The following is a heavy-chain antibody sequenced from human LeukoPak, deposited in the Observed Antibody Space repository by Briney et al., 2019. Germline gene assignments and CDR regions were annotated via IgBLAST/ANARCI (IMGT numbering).Heavy chain of an antibody. J-gene: IGHJ4*02. V-gene: IGHV5-51*01. Sequence: GGSLKISCKGSGYSFTSYWIGWVRQMPGKGLEWMGIIYPGDSDTRYSPSFQGQVTISADKSISTAYLQWSSPKASDTAMYYCARHSGSYYSPFDHWGQGTLVTVSS. CDR1: GYSFTSYW. D-gene: IGHD1-26*01. CDR2: IYPGDSDT. CDR3: ARHSGSYYSPFDH.